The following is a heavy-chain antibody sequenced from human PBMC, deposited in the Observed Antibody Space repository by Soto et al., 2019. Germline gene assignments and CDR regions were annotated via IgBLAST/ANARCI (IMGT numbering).Heavy chain of an antibody. CDR1: GYTFTSYG. V-gene: IGHV1-18*01. CDR2: ISAYNGNT. CDR3: ARDVAPVAGPGYGMDV. Sequence: ASVKVSCKASGYTFTSYGISWVRQAPGQGLEWMGWISAYNGNTNYAQKLQGRVTMTTDTSTSTAYMELRSLRSDDTAVYYCARDVAPVAGPGYGMDVWGQGTTVTVSS. J-gene: IGHJ6*02. D-gene: IGHD6-19*01.